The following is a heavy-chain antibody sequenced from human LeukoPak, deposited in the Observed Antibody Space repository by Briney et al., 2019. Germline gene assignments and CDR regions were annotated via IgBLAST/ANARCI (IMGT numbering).Heavy chain of an antibody. V-gene: IGHV1-2*02. CDR2: INPNSGGT. CDR1: GYTFTGYY. CDR3: ARILEWLADY. Sequence: AAVNVSCKASGYTFTGYYMHWVRQAPGQGREWMGWINPNSGGTNYAQNLQGRITMTRDTSITTAYMELPRLRSAATAVYYCARILEWLADYWGQGTLVTVSS. J-gene: IGHJ4*02. D-gene: IGHD6-19*01.